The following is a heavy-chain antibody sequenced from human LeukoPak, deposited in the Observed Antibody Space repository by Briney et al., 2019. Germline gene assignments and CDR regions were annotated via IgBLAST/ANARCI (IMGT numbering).Heavy chain of an antibody. CDR3: ARGEQLGELEFDY. CDR2: IIPIFGTA. Sequence: SVKVSCKASGGTFSSYAISWVRQAPGQGLEWMGGIIPIFGTANYAQKFQGRVTITTDESTSTAYMELSSLRSEDTAVHYCARGEQLGELEFDYWGQGTLVTVSS. V-gene: IGHV1-69*05. D-gene: IGHD1-7*01. J-gene: IGHJ4*02. CDR1: GGTFSSYA.